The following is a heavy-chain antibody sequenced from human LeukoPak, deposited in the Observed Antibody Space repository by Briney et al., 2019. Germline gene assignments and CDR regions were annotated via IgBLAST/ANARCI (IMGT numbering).Heavy chain of an antibody. V-gene: IGHV4-59*01. CDR2: IYYSGSA. CDR3: ARALTGTRWLPNN. Sequence: SETLSLTCTVSGGSISSYYWSWIRQPPGKGLEWIGYIYYSGSANYNPSLKSRVTISVDTSKNQFSLKLSSVTAADTAVYYCARALTGTRWLPNNWGQGTLVTVSS. J-gene: IGHJ4*02. CDR1: GGSISSYY. D-gene: IGHD5-24*01.